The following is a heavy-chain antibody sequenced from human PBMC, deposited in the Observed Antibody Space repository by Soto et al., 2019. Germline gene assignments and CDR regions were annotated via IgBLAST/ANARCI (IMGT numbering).Heavy chain of an antibody. CDR3: ASLFYGSGSYPPFDP. J-gene: IGHJ5*02. Sequence: SETLSLTCTVSGGSISSYYWSWIRQPPGKGLEWIGYIYYSGRTNYNPSLKSRVTISVDTSKNQFSLKLSSVTAADTAVYYCASLFYGSGSYPPFDPWGQGTLVTVSS. CDR2: IYYSGRT. D-gene: IGHD3-10*01. CDR1: GGSISSYY. V-gene: IGHV4-59*01.